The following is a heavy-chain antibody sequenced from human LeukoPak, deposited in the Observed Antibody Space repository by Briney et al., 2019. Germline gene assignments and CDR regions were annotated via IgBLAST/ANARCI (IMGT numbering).Heavy chain of an antibody. D-gene: IGHD3-10*01. CDR1: GFSSSTSYY. Sequence: SETLSLTCVVSGFSSSTSYYWGWIRQPPGKGLEWIGVVFHTGITYYNTSLQSRVTISIDTSKMHFSLQLTSVTAADTAVYFCARFAIVRDLATYSWIDPWGQGTLVTVSS. V-gene: IGHV4-38-2*01. CDR2: VFHTGIT. CDR3: ARFAIVRDLATYSWIDP. J-gene: IGHJ5*02.